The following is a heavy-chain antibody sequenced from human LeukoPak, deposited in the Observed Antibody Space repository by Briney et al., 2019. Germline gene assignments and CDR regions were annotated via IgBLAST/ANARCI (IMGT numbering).Heavy chain of an antibody. CDR2: ISGDSTYI. V-gene: IGHV3-21*01. CDR1: GFSFSNHN. D-gene: IGHD1-26*01. J-gene: IGHJ4*02. Sequence: GGSLRLSCAASGFSFSNHNFVWVRQAPGKGLEWVSSISGDSTYIFYADSVKGRFTISRDNSKNTLYLQMNSLRAEDTAVYYCAKDPRRGVGFVGATFDYWGQGTLVSVSS. CDR3: AKDPRRGVGFVGATFDY.